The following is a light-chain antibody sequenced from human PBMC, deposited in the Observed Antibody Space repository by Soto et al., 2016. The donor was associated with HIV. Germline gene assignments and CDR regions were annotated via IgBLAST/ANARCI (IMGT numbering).Light chain of an antibody. CDR3: QQANSLPLT. CDR2: AAS. J-gene: IGKJ4*01. CDR1: QAISSW. V-gene: IGKV1-12*01. Sequence: DIQMTQSPSSVSASVGDRVTITRRASQAISSWLAWYQQKPGKAPNLVIYAASSLQVGVPSRFSGSGSGTDFNLTISSLQPEDFAAYYCQQANSLPLTFGGGTKVEIK.